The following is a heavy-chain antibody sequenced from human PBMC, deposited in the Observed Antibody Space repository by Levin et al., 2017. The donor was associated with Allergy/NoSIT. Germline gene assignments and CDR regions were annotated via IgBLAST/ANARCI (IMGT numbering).Heavy chain of an antibody. D-gene: IGHD3-10*01. Sequence: ASVKVSCKASGYTFTGYYMHWVRQAPGQGLEWMGWINPNSGGTNYAQKFQGRVTMTRDTSISTAYMELSRLRSDDTAVYYCALTMVRGMDYFDYWGQGTLVTVSS. J-gene: IGHJ4*02. CDR3: ALTMVRGMDYFDY. V-gene: IGHV1-2*02. CDR1: GYTFTGYY. CDR2: INPNSGGT.